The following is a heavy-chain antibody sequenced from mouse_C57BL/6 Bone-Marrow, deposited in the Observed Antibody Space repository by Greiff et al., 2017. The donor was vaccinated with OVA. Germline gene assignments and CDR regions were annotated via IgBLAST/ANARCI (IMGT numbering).Heavy chain of an antibody. V-gene: IGHV1-64*01. CDR3: ARIYYYGFFDY. J-gene: IGHJ2*01. D-gene: IGHD1-1*01. Sequence: QVQLKQPGAELVKPGASVKLSCKASGYTFTSYWMHWVKQRPGQGLEWIGMIHPNSGSTNYNEKFKSKATLTVDKSSSTAYMQLSSLTSEDSAVDYCARIYYYGFFDYWGQGTTLTVSS. CDR1: GYTFTSYW. CDR2: IHPNSGST.